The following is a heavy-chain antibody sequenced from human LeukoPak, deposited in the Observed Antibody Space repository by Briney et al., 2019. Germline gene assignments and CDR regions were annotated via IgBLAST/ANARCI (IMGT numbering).Heavy chain of an antibody. V-gene: IGHV1-46*01. Sequence: GASVKVSCKASGYTFSTYYMHWVRQAPGQGLEWMGILNPSGGSTTYAQKFQGRVTMTRDTSTSTVYMELSSLGSEDTAVYYCARPNGGAGVGPGGYWGKGPRVTVSS. J-gene: IGHJ4*02. CDR2: LNPSGGST. CDR1: GYTFSTYY. D-gene: IGHD3-16*01. CDR3: ARPNGGAGVGPGGY.